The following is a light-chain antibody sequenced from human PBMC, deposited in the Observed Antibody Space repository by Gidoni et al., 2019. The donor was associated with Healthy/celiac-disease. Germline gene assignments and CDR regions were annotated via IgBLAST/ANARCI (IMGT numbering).Light chain of an antibody. CDR1: PSVSNSY. V-gene: IGKV3-20*01. J-gene: IGKJ3*01. Sequence: EIVWTHSPRTLSLSPGERATLPCRARPSVSNSYLAWYQQKPVQAPRRLIEGASSRSTGIPDRFSGSGSGTDFTLTISRLEPEEFAVYYCQQYGSSPLFTFGPGTKVDIK. CDR3: QQYGSSPLFT. CDR2: GAS.